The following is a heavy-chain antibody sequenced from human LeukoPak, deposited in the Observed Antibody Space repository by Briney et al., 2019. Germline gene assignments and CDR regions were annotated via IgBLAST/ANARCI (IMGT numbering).Heavy chain of an antibody. V-gene: IGHV3-30*18. Sequence: GGSLRLSCAASGFTFSSYGMHWVRQAPGKGLEWVAVISYDGSNKYCADSVKGRFTISRDNSKNTLYLQMNSLRAEDTAVYYCAKDLGYGSGSFDYWGQGTLVTVSS. CDR1: GFTFSSYG. J-gene: IGHJ4*02. CDR3: AKDLGYGSGSFDY. D-gene: IGHD3-10*01. CDR2: ISYDGSNK.